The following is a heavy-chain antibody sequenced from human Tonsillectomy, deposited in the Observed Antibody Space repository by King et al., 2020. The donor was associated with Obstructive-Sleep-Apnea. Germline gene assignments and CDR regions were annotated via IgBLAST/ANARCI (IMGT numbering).Heavy chain of an antibody. V-gene: IGHV4-31*03. D-gene: IGHD6-13*01. CDR3: ARAGMAAAGTDYFDY. J-gene: IGHJ4*02. Sequence: QVQPQESGPGLVKPSQTLSLTCTVSGGSISGGGYFWSWIRQHPGKGLEWIGYIHYSGSTYYNPSLKSRVTISIDTSKNQFSLKLSSVTAADTAVYYCARAGMAAAGTDYFDYWGQGTLVTVSS. CDR2: IHYSGST. CDR1: GGSISGGGYF.